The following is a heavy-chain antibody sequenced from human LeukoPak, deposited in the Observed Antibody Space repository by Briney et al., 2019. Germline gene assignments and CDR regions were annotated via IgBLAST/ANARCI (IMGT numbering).Heavy chain of an antibody. V-gene: IGHV3-48*01. CDR1: GFTFNTYS. D-gene: IGHD3-10*01. Sequence: PGGSLRLSCAASGFTFNTYSMNWVRQAPGQGLEGVSYITSSSSTMFYAGSVRGRFTISRDNAKNSLYLQMNSLRAEDTAFYYCAKDFSALYHGSGFDYWGQGTLVTVSS. J-gene: IGHJ4*02. CDR3: AKDFSALYHGSGFDY. CDR2: ITSSSSTM.